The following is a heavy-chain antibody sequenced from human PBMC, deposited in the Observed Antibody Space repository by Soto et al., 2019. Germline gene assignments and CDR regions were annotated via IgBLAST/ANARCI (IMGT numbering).Heavy chain of an antibody. J-gene: IGHJ4*02. CDR2: IYYSGRT. CDR3: ARCIAAAGPIDY. V-gene: IGHV4-39*07. Sequence: PSETLSLTCTVSGGSISSSSSYYWGWIRQPPGKGLEWIGSIYYSGRTFYNPSLKSPVTISVDKSKNQFSLKLSSVTAADTAVYYCARCIAAAGPIDYWGQGTLVTVS. D-gene: IGHD6-13*01. CDR1: GGSISSSSSYY.